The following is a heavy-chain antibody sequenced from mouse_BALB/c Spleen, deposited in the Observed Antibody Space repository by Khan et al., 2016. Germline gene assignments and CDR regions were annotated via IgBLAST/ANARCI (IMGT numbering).Heavy chain of an antibody. V-gene: IGHV1-7*01. CDR2: INPSTGYT. CDR3: ARRVQYYFDY. Sequence: QVQLQQSGAELAKPGASVKMSCKASGYTFTSYWMHWVKQRPGQGLEWIGYINPSTGYTEYNQKFKDKATLTADKSSSTAYMQLSSLTSEDSAVYYCARRVQYYFDYWGQGTTLTVSS. CDR1: GYTFTSYW. J-gene: IGHJ2*01.